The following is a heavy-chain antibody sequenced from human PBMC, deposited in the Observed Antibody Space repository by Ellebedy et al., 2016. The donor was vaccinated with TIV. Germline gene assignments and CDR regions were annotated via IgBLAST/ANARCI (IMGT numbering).Heavy chain of an antibody. CDR3: TRYSGSTF. V-gene: IGHV3-49*03. CDR1: GFTFGDYA. Sequence: GGSLRLSXTASGFTFGDYAMSWFRQAPGKGLEWAAFIRSKTYGGTTQYAASVKDRFTISRDDSKSIAYLQMESLKSEDTAVYYCTRYSGSTFWGQGTLVTVSS. J-gene: IGHJ4*02. D-gene: IGHD1-26*01. CDR2: IRSKTYGGTT.